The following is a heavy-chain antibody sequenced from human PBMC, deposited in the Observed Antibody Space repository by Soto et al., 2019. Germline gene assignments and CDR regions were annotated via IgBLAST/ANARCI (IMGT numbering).Heavy chain of an antibody. CDR3: APLGYCSGGSCLGS. D-gene: IGHD2-15*01. Sequence: GGSLRLSCAASGFTFSNYGMHWVRQAPGKGLEWVAIIWYDGSYKYYADSVKGRFTISRDNAKNSLYLQMNSLRAEDTAVYYCAPLGYCSGGSCLGSWGQGTLVTVSS. J-gene: IGHJ5*02. CDR2: IWYDGSYK. V-gene: IGHV3-33*03. CDR1: GFTFSNYG.